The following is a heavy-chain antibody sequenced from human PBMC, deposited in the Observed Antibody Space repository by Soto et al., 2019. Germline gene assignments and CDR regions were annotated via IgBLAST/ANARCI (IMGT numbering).Heavy chain of an antibody. V-gene: IGHV3-23*01. CDR1: GFTFSSYA. CDR2: ISGSGGST. Sequence: GSLKISCAASGFTFSSYAMSWVRQAPGKGLEWVSAISGSGGSTYYADSVKGRFTISRDNSKNTLYLQMNSLRAEDTAVYYCAKDQRYFDWLLIGYFDYWGQGTLVTVSS. J-gene: IGHJ4*02. D-gene: IGHD3-9*01. CDR3: AKDQRYFDWLLIGYFDY.